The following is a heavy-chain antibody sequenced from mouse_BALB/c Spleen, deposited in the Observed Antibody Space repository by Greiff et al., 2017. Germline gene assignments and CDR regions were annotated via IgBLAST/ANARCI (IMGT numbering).Heavy chain of an antibody. CDR2: IAPGSGST. CDR1: GYTFTSYW. V-gene: IGHV1S41*01. D-gene: IGHD2-14*01. CDR3: ARGYDDAMDY. Sequence: DLVKPGASVKLSCKASGYTFTSYWINWIKQRPGQGLEWIGRIAPGSGSTYYNEMFKGKATLTVDTSSSTAYIQLSSLSSEDSAVYFCARGYDDAMDYWGQGTSVTVSS. J-gene: IGHJ4*01.